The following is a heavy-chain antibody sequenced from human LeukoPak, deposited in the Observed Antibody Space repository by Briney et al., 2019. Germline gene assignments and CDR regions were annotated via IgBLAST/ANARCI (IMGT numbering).Heavy chain of an antibody. CDR2: INPNSGGT. Sequence: ASVKVSCKASGYTFTGYYMHWVRPAPGQGLEWMGRINPNSGGTNYAQTFQGRVTMTRDTSISTAYMELDRLRSDDTAVYYCARDRRDSSGFYPFDYWGQGTLVTVSS. V-gene: IGHV1-2*06. D-gene: IGHD3-22*01. J-gene: IGHJ4*02. CDR1: GYTFTGYY. CDR3: ARDRRDSSGFYPFDY.